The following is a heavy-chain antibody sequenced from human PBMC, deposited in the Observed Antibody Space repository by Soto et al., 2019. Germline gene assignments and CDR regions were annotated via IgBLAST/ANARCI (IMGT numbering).Heavy chain of an antibody. CDR3: ARDPPAAAGTTSDDY. V-gene: IGHV1-69*12. J-gene: IGHJ4*02. CDR1: GGTFSSYA. D-gene: IGHD6-13*01. CDR2: IIPIFGTA. Sequence: QVQLVQSGAEVKKPGSSVKVSCKASGGTFSSYAISWVRQAPGQGLEWMGGIIPIFGTANYAQKFQGRVTITADEATSTAYMELSSLRSEDTAVYYCARDPPAAAGTTSDDYWGQGTLVTVSS.